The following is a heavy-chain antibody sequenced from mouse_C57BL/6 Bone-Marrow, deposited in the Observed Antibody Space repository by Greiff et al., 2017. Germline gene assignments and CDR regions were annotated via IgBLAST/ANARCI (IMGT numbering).Heavy chain of an antibody. CDR2: IYPRSGNT. Sequence: VQLQESGAELARPGASVKLSCKASGYTFTSYGISWVKQRTGQGLEWIGEIYPRSGNTYYNEKFKGKATLTADKYSSTAYMELRSLTSEDSAVYFCARHYYGSSTWFAYWGQGTLVTVSA. CDR3: ARHYYGSSTWFAY. V-gene: IGHV1-81*01. D-gene: IGHD1-1*01. J-gene: IGHJ3*01. CDR1: GYTFTSYG.